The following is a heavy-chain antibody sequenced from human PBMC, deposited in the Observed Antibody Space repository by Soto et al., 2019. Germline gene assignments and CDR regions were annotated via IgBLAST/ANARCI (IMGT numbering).Heavy chain of an antibody. V-gene: IGHV4-59*01. CDR1: GGSITGYY. D-gene: IGHD6-13*01. J-gene: IGHJ6*02. Sequence: PSETLSLTCTVSGGSITGYYGNWIRQPPGKGLEWLAYIHYGGTTNYNPSLKSRLTISLDTSKNQFSLKLNSVTAADTAVYYCARGWSVGSYYYGMDVWGQGTTVTVSS. CDR3: ARGWSVGSYYYGMDV. CDR2: IHYGGTT.